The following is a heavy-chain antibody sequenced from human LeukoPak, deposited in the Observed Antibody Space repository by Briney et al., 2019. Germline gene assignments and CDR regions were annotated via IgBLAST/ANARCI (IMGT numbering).Heavy chain of an antibody. V-gene: IGHV4-4*02. CDR1: GGSISSNNW. J-gene: IGHJ5*02. CDR3: AREHYYDSSGYYSTGGDWFDP. D-gene: IGHD3-22*01. CDR2: IYHSGSP. Sequence: SGTLSLTCAVSGGSISSNNWWGWVRQPPGKGLEWIGEIYHSGSPNYNPSLKSRVTISVDTSKNQFSLKLSSVTAADTAVYYCAREHYYDSSGYYSTGGDWFDPWGQGTLVTVSS.